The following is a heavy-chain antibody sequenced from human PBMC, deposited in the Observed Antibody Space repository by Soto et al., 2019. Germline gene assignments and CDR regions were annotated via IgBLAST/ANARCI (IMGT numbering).Heavy chain of an antibody. CDR2: IYYSGST. Sequence: SETLSLTCTVSGGSISSSSYYWGWIRQPPGKGLEWIGSIYYSGSTYYNPSLKSRVTISVDTSKNQFSLKLSSVTAADTAVYYCATPFPYYYDSSGYYFLGAFDIWGQGTMVTVSS. CDR1: GGSISSSSYY. D-gene: IGHD3-22*01. CDR3: ATPFPYYYDSSGYYFLGAFDI. V-gene: IGHV4-39*01. J-gene: IGHJ3*02.